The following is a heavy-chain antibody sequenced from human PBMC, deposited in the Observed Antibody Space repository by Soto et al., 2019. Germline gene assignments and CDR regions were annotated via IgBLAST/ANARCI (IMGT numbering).Heavy chain of an antibody. CDR3: ARHHGPTTSENWFDP. CDR2: ISTYSGDT. CDR1: GYTFFTYD. V-gene: IGHV1-18*01. Sequence: ASVKVSCKASGYTFFTYDISWVRQAPGQGLEWMGWISTYSGDTKYAQKFQGRATMTTDTSTTTAYLELRSLRSDDTAVYYCARHHGPTTSENWFDPWGQGTPVTVSS. J-gene: IGHJ5*02. D-gene: IGHD5-12*01.